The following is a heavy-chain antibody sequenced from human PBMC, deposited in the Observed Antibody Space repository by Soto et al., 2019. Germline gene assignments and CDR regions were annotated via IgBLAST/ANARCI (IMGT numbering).Heavy chain of an antibody. D-gene: IGHD5-18*01. Sequence: SEKLSCKASGGAFRSYSISCVRQPPGQGLEWMGGIIPIFGTANYAQKFQGRVTITADESTSTAYMELSSLRSEDTAVYYCVRGGEDTAYYHNVLDVSTQGSTVTVSS. V-gene: IGHV1-69*13. CDR3: VRGGEDTAYYHNVLDV. CDR2: IIPIFGTA. J-gene: IGHJ6*02. CDR1: GGAFRSYS.